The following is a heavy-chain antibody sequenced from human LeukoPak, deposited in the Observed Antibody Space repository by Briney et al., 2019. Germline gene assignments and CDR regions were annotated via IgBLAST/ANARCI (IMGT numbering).Heavy chain of an antibody. D-gene: IGHD1-1*01. CDR1: GFTFSSYD. J-gene: IGHJ4*02. V-gene: IGHV3-23*01. CDR2: ISRGVGST. CDR3: AKKGQADDNGKPD. Sequence: GGSLRLSCAASGFTFSSYDLSWVRQAPGKGLECVSAISRGVGSTYYADSVKGRFTISRDNSKNTLYLQMNNLRADDTAVYYCAKKGQADDNGKPDWGQGTLVTVSS.